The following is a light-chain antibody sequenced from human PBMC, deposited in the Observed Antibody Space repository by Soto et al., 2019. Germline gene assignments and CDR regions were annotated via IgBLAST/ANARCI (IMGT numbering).Light chain of an antibody. J-gene: IGLJ2*01. Sequence: QAVVTQPPSASGTPGQRVTISCSGSSSNIGSNCVNWYRQLPGTAPKLLIYSNNQRPSGVPDRFSGSKSGTSASLAISGLQSEDEADYYCAAWDDSLNGVVFGGGTQLTVL. CDR3: AAWDDSLNGVV. V-gene: IGLV1-44*01. CDR2: SNN. CDR1: SSNIGSNC.